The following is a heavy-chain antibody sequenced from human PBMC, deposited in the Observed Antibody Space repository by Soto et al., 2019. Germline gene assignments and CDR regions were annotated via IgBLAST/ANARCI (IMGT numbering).Heavy chain of an antibody. CDR2: ISTSSSAI. D-gene: IGHD7-27*01. J-gene: IGHJ4*02. CDR3: ARDLNWGFDY. V-gene: IGHV3-48*01. CDR1: GFTYSSYS. Sequence: QPGGSLRLSCAASGFTYSSYSMNWVRQAPGKGLEWVSYISTSSSAIYYADSVKGRFTISRDNAKNSLYLQMNSLRAEDTAVYFCARDLNWGFDYWGQGALVTVSS.